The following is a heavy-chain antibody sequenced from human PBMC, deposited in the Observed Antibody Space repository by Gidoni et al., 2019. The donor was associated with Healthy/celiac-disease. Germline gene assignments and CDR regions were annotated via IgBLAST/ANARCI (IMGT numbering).Heavy chain of an antibody. CDR2: ICYSGST. CDR3: ARSGVLLWFGEASYFDY. V-gene: IGHV4-39*07. Sequence: HLQLHASGPGRVKPSETASLSCPDPGSYLSSSTYNWGVIRQPPGNGLEWIGSICYSGSTYYDSALKSRVTISVDTSKNQFSLKLSSVTAADTAVYYCARSGVLLWFGEASYFDYWGQGTLVTVSA. CDR1: GSYLSSSTYN. J-gene: IGHJ4*02. D-gene: IGHD3-10*01.